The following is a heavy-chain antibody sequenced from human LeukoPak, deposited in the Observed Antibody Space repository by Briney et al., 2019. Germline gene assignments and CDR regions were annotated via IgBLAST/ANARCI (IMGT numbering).Heavy chain of an antibody. J-gene: IGHJ4*02. Sequence: ASVKVSCKASGYTFTGYYMHWVRQAPGQGLEWMGWINPNSGGINYAQKFQARVTMTRDTSISTAYMELSRLRSDDTAVYYCARVSRKHGGYCSSTSCWAWGHLDYWGQGTLVTVSS. D-gene: IGHD2-2*01. CDR1: GYTFTGYY. CDR3: ARVSRKHGGYCSSTSCWAWGHLDY. CDR2: INPNSGGI. V-gene: IGHV1-2*02.